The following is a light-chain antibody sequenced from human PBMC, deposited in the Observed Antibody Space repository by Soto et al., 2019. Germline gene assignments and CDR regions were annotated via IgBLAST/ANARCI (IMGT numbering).Light chain of an antibody. CDR1: SSDVGSYNI. V-gene: IGLV2-14*02. CDR2: DVS. CDR3: TSFTSSYTHV. J-gene: IGLJ1*01. Sequence: QSALTQPASVSGSPGQSIAISCTGTSSDVGSYNIVSWYQQHPGKVPKLMIYDVSNRPSGVSDRFSGSKSGNTASLTISGLQAEDEADYYCTSFTSSYTHVFGTGTKVTVL.